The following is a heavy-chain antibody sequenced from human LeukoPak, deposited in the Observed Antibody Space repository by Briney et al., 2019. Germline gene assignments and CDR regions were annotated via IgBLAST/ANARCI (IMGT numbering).Heavy chain of an antibody. J-gene: IGHJ4*02. V-gene: IGHV1-2*02. CDR3: ARGIDKLVATIPGNY. CDR2: INPNSGGT. CDR1: GYTFTGYY. Sequence: ASVKVSCKASGYTFTGYYMHWVRQAPGQGLEWMGWINPNSGGTNYAQKFQGRVTMTRDTSISTAYMELSRLRSDDTAVYYCARGIDKLVATIPGNYWGQGTLVTVSS. D-gene: IGHD5-12*01.